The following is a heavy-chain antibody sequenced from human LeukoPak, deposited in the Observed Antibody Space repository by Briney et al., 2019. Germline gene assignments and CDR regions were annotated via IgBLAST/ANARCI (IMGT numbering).Heavy chain of an antibody. V-gene: IGHV3-9*01. Sequence: QAGGSLRLSCAGSGFIFNNYAMHWVRQPPGKGLEWVSGISWNSGSIDYADSVKGRFTISRDNSKNTLYLQMNSLRAEDTALYYCAKGSYYDSSGTYYFDYWGQGTLVTVSS. D-gene: IGHD3-22*01. J-gene: IGHJ4*02. CDR1: GFIFNNYA. CDR3: AKGSYYDSSGTYYFDY. CDR2: ISWNSGSI.